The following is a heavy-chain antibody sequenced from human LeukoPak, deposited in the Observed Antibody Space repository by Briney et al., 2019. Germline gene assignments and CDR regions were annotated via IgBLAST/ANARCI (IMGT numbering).Heavy chain of an antibody. CDR1: GYTFTSYD. CDR2: MNPNSGNT. V-gene: IGHV1-8*01. Sequence: GASVKVSCKASGYTFTSYDSNWVRQATGQGLEWMGWMNPNSGNTGYAQKFQGRVTMTRNTSINTAYMELSSLTSEDTAVYYCAGSDLGYCSGGSCYSHYWGQGTLVTVSS. CDR3: AGSDLGYCSGGSCYSHY. D-gene: IGHD2-15*01. J-gene: IGHJ4*02.